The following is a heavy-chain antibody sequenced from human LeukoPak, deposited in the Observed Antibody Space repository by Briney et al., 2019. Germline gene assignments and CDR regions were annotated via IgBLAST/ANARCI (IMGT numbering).Heavy chain of an antibody. CDR2: IYTSGST. J-gene: IGHJ5*02. CDR1: GGSFSSYY. Sequence: TSETLSLTCAVYGGSFSSYYWSWIRQPAGKGLEWIGRIYTSGSTNYNPSLKSRVTMSVDTSKNQFSLKLNSVTAADTAVYYCARDYDVLTAYPPTQLFDPWGKGTLVTVSS. CDR3: ARDYDVLTAYPPTQLFDP. D-gene: IGHD3-9*01. V-gene: IGHV4-4*07.